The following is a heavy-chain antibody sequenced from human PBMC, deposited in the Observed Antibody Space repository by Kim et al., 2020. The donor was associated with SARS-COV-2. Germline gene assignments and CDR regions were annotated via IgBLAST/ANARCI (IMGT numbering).Heavy chain of an antibody. J-gene: IGHJ6*02. CDR3: ARDSNSLDSTSSDYYYYYAMDV. D-gene: IGHD6-6*01. V-gene: IGHV3-53*01. CDR2: FYSGGST. CDR1: GFIFSSNN. Sequence: GGSLRLSCEASGFIFSSNNINWVRQAPGKGLEWVSVFYSGGSTYYSDSVKGRFTVSRDNSKNTLYLQLDSLRVEDTAVYYCARDSNSLDSTSSDYYYYYAMDVWGQGTTVTVSS.